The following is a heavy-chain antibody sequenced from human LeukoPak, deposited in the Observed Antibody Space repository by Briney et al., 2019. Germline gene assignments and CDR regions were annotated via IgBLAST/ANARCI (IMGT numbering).Heavy chain of an antibody. D-gene: IGHD1-7*01. V-gene: IGHV3-48*03. CDR3: ATQLTGTTVGYFDY. Sequence: GGSLRLSCAASGFTFSSYEMNWVRQAPGKGLEWVSYISSSGSTIYYADSVKGRFTISRDNSKNTLYLQMNSLRAEDTAVYYCATQLTGTTVGYFDYWGQGTLVTVSS. CDR2: ISSSGSTI. CDR1: GFTFSSYE. J-gene: IGHJ4*02.